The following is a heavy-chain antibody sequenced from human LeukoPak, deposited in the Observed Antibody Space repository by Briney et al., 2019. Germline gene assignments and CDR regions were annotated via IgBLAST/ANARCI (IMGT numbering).Heavy chain of an antibody. J-gene: IGHJ5*02. V-gene: IGHV3-23*01. CDR1: GFSFGSYA. CDR2: ISGSGSHA. D-gene: IGHD1-1*01. Sequence: GGSLRLSCAASGFSFGSYAMGWTRQAPGQGLEWVSAISGSGSHANYAESVKGRFTVSRDNSKNTLYLQMHSLIAADTAVYYCGSGPVGTTVPWGQGTLVTVSS. CDR3: GSGPVGTTVP.